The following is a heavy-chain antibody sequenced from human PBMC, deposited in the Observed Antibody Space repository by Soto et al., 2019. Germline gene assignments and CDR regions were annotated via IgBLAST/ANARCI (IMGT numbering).Heavy chain of an antibody. CDR2: IYPGESHT. CDR1: GYGFSNYW. V-gene: IGHV5-51*01. D-gene: IGHD6-6*01. CDR3: ARVGHSAARLDF. Sequence: GESLKISCKGSGYGFSNYWIGWVRQVPGKGLEWLGIIYPGESHTRYGPSFQGQVTISADKSINIAYLQWSSLKASDTAIYHCARVGHSAARLDFWGPGTLVTSPQ. J-gene: IGHJ4*02.